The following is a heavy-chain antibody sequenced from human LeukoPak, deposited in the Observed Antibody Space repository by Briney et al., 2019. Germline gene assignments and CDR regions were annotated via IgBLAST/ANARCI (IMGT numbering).Heavy chain of an antibody. Sequence: SETLSLTCTVSGGSISRYYWRWMRPPPGEGLEGIGYINYSGSTNYTPSLKSRVTISVDTSKNQSSLKLSSVTAADTAVYYCARSPLLAYGMDVWGQGTTVTVSS. V-gene: IGHV4-59*08. J-gene: IGHJ6*02. D-gene: IGHD2-21*01. CDR2: INYSGST. CDR1: GGSISRYY. CDR3: ARSPLLAYGMDV.